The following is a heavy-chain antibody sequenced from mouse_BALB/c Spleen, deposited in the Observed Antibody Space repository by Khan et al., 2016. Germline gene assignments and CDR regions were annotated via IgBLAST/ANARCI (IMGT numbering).Heavy chain of an antibody. D-gene: IGHD1-1*01. V-gene: IGHV2-2*02. Sequence: QVRLQQSGPGLVQPSQSLSITCTVSGFSLTSYGVHWVRQSPGKGLEWLGVIWSGGSTDYNAAFISRLSISKDNSKSQVFFKMNSLQANDTAIYYCARKPYGSTYFDYWGQGTTLTVSS. CDR3: ARKPYGSTYFDY. J-gene: IGHJ2*01. CDR2: IWSGGST. CDR1: GFSLTSYG.